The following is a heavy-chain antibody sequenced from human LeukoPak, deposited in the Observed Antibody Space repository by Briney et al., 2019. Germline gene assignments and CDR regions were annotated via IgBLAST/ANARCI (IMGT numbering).Heavy chain of an antibody. CDR2: IYSAGST. V-gene: IGHV4-59*01. D-gene: IGHD5-12*01. CDR3: AAVVTYSSYDTFDY. CDR1: GGPINKYY. Sequence: SETLSLTCTVSGGPINKYYWSWIRQPPGKGLEWLGYIYSAGSTNYNPSLKSRATISVDTSKNQFSLRLTSVTAADTAVYYCAAVVTYSSYDTFDYWGQGNLVTVSS. J-gene: IGHJ4*02.